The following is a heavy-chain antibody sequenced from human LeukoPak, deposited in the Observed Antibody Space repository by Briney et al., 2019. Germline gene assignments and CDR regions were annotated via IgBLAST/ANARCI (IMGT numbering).Heavy chain of an antibody. D-gene: IGHD6-6*01. CDR1: GYTFTSYY. CDR2: INPSGGST. CDR3: ARSTSIAARQGYYYYMDV. J-gene: IGHJ6*03. V-gene: IGHV1-46*01. Sequence: ASVKVSCKASGYTFTSYYMHWVRQAPGQGLEWMGIINPSGGSTSYAQKFQGRVTVTRDTSTSTVYMELSSLRSEDTAVYYCARSTSIAARQGYYYYMDVWGKGTTVTVSS.